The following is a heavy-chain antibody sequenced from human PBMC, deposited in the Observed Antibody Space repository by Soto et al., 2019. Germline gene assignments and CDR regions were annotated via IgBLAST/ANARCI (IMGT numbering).Heavy chain of an antibody. CDR1: GYTFTSYD. D-gene: IGHD2-15*01. V-gene: IGHV1-8*01. CDR2: MKPNSGNT. CDR3: ARWGMDCSGGSCFYYFDY. J-gene: IGHJ4*02. Sequence: QVQLVQSGAEVKKPGASVKVSCKASGYTFTSYDINWVRQATGQGLEWMGWMKPNSGNTGYAQKFQGRVTMTRNTSISTAYMELSSLRSEDTAVYYCARWGMDCSGGSCFYYFDYWGQGTLVTVSS.